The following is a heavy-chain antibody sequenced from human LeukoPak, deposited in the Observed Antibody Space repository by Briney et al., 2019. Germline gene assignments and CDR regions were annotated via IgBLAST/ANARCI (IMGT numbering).Heavy chain of an antibody. CDR3: GASRQFVGAFDI. D-gene: IGHD3-10*01. J-gene: IGHJ3*02. CDR1: GFTFSSYE. V-gene: IGHV3-48*03. CDR2: ISSSSSTI. Sequence: GGSLRLSCAASGFTFSSYELYWVRQAPGKGLEWISYISSSSSTIKYADSVRGRFTISRADARESLFPQMNSLRAEGTAIYYCGASRQFVGAFDIWGQGTLVTVSS.